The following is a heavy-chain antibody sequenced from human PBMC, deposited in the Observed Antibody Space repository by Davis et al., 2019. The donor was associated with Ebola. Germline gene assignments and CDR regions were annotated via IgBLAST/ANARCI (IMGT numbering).Heavy chain of an antibody. D-gene: IGHD3-3*01. J-gene: IGHJ5*02. V-gene: IGHV4-59*08. Sequence: PSETLSLTCTVSGGSISSYYWSWIRQPPGKGLEWIGYIYYSGSTNYNPSLKSRVTISVDTSKNQFSLKLSSVTAADTAVYYCARQGAYYDFWSGYLWFDPWGQGTLVTVSS. CDR1: GGSISSYY. CDR2: IYYSGST. CDR3: ARQGAYYDFWSGYLWFDP.